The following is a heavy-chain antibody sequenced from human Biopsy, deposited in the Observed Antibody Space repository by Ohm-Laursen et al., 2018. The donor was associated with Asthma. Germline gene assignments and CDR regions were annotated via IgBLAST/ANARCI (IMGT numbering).Heavy chain of an antibody. V-gene: IGHV4-34*01. CDR2: SNQGGSP. CDR3: VRQSGYRSGWPKLLFVYYGMDV. D-gene: IGHD6-19*01. CDR1: RGSLRVYV. Sequence: SDTLSLTCGVYRGSLRVYVWSWTLQPPGKGLEWIGESNQGGSPTFNPSLKSRVTISRDTSKNQLSLKLRSVTAADTAQYYCVRQSGYRSGWPKLLFVYYGMDVWGPGTTVTVSS. J-gene: IGHJ6*02.